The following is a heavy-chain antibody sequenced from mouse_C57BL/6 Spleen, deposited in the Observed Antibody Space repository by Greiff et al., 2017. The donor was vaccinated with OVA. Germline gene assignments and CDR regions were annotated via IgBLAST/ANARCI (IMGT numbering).Heavy chain of an antibody. Sequence: VKLQQSGPELVKPGASVKISCKASGYTFTDYYMNWVKQSHGKSLEWIGDINPNNGGTSYNQKFKGKATLTVDKSSSTAYMELRSLTSEDSAVYYCAREEDHFDYWGQGTTLTVSS. CDR1: GYTFTDYY. V-gene: IGHV1-26*01. J-gene: IGHJ2*01. CDR2: INPNNGGT. CDR3: AREEDHFDY.